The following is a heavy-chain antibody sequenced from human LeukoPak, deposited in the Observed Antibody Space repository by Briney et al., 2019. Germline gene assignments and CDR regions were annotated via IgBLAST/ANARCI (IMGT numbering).Heavy chain of an antibody. J-gene: IGHJ4*02. D-gene: IGHD4-17*01. CDR3: ARAPASTVTIGY. V-gene: IGHV1-2*02. CDR2: INPNSGGT. Sequence: ASVKVSCKASGYTFTGYYMHWVRQAPGQGLEWMGWINPNSGGTNYAQKFQGRVTMTRDTSISTAYMELSRLRSDDTAVYYCARAPASTVTIGYWGQGTLVTVSS. CDR1: GYTFTGYY.